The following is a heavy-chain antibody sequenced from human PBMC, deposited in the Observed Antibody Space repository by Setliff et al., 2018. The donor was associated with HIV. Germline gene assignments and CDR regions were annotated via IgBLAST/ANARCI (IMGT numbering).Heavy chain of an antibody. V-gene: IGHV3-73*01. D-gene: IGHD3-22*01. CDR2: IKDRTDNYAT. J-gene: IGHJ4*02. CDR3: TRPQYIYENGGSDY. CDR1: GSTFSGSP. Sequence: GGSLRLSCAASGSTFSGSPIHWVRQASGKGLEWLGRIKDRTDNYATAYAASVKGRFTIFRDDSANTAYLQINSLEIEDTAVYYCTRPQYIYENGGSDYWGQGTLVTVSS.